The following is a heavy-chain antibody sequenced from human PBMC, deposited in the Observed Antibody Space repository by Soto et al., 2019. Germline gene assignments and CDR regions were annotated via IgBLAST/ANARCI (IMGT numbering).Heavy chain of an antibody. CDR2: IIPILAIA. Sequence: QVQLVQSGAEVKKPGSSVKVSCQASGGSFSSYTISWLRQAPGQGLEWMGRIIPILAIANYPKKFQGRVTITADKSTSTASMELSSLRSEDTAVYYCARHAMVTAPFDDWGQGTLVTVSS. CDR3: ARHAMVTAPFDD. D-gene: IGHD2-21*02. J-gene: IGHJ4*02. CDR1: GGSFSSYT. V-gene: IGHV1-69*02.